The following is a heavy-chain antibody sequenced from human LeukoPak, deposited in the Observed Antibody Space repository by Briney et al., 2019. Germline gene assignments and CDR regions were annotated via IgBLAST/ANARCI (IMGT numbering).Heavy chain of an antibody. V-gene: IGHV3-33*01. CDR2: IWYDGSNK. D-gene: IGHD2-21*01. Sequence: GRSLRLSCAASGFTFSSYGMHWVRQAPGKGLEWVAVIWYDGSNKYYADSVKGRFTISRDSSKSTLYLQMNSLRAEDTAVYYCARDQVRRGGDYYGMDVWGQGTTVTVSS. CDR3: ARDQVRRGGDYYGMDV. J-gene: IGHJ6*02. CDR1: GFTFSSYG.